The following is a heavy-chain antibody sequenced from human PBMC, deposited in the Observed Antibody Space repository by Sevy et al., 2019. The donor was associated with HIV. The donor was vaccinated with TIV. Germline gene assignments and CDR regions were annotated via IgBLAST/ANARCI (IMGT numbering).Heavy chain of an antibody. V-gene: IGHV3-30*18. CDR2: ISEDGSEK. Sequence: GGSLRLSCAASGFPFSRHGMHWVRQSPGKGLQWVAVISEDGSEKQYADSVKGRFTISRDNSKDTVYLQMSSLRLEDTAVDYCANSRGRYSGSSWLYYYYALDVWGQGTPVTVSS. CDR3: ANSRGRYSGSSWLYYYYALDV. J-gene: IGHJ6*02. CDR1: GFPFSRHG. D-gene: IGHD5-12*01.